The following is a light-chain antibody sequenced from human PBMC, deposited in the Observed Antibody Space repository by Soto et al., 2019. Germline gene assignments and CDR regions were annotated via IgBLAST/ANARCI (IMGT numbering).Light chain of an antibody. CDR1: QSVSSS. CDR3: QQRSNWPPMYT. V-gene: IGKV3-11*01. Sequence: EIVLTQSPATLSLSPGERATLSCRASQSVSSSLAWYQQKPGQAPRLLVYDASNRATGIPARFSGSGSGTDFTPTISSLETEDFAVYYCQQRSNWPPMYTFGQGTKLEIK. CDR2: DAS. J-gene: IGKJ2*01.